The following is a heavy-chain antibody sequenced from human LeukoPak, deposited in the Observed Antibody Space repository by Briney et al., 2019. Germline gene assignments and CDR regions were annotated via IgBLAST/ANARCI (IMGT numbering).Heavy chain of an antibody. CDR1: GFTISSYA. CDR2: ISGSGGST. V-gene: IGHV3-23*01. Sequence: GGSLRLSCAASGFTISSYAMSWVRQAPGKGLEWVSGISGSGGSTYYADSVKGRFTISRDNSKNTLYLQMNSLRAEDTAVYYCAKDRGRDGYNEYWGQGTLVTVSS. J-gene: IGHJ4*02. D-gene: IGHD5-24*01. CDR3: AKDRGRDGYNEY.